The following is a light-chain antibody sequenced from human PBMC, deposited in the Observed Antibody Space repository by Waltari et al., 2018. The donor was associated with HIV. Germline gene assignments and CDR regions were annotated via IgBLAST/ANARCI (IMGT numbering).Light chain of an antibody. CDR3: SSYTSSSTWV. J-gene: IGLJ3*02. CDR2: EVG. CDR1: SSDIGYFNY. Sequence: QSALTQPASVSGSPGQSITISCTGTSSDIGYFNYVSWYQQHPGRAPKLMIYEVGNRPSGVSNRFSGSKSYNTASLTVSGLQPEDEADYYCSSYTSSSTWVFGGGTKLTVL. V-gene: IGLV2-14*01.